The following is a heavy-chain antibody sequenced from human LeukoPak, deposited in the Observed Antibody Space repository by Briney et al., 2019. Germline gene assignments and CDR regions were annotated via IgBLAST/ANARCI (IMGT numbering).Heavy chain of an antibody. CDR2: IKSKTDGGTT. CDR3: TTDYYDSSGYYYDY. CDR1: GFTFSNAW. J-gene: IGHJ4*02. V-gene: IGHV3-15*01. D-gene: IGHD3-22*01. Sequence: GGSLRLSCAVSGFTFSNAWMSWVRQAPGKGLEWVGRIKSKTDGGTTDYAAPVKGRFTISRDDSKNTLYLQMNSLKTEDTAVYYCTTDYYDSSGYYYDYWGQGTLVTVSS.